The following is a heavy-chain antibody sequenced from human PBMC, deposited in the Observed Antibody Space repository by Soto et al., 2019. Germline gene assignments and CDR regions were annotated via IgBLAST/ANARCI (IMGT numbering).Heavy chain of an antibody. Sequence: ASVKVSFKASGYSFTSYGISWVRQAPGQGLEWMGWISAYNGNTNYAQKLQGRVTMTTDTSTSTAYMELRSLRSDDTAVYYCARNEPIMDDIFSGYYTFDDYWGQGTLVTVSS. J-gene: IGHJ4*02. V-gene: IGHV1-18*01. CDR1: GYSFTSYG. CDR2: ISAYNGNT. D-gene: IGHD3-9*01. CDR3: ARNEPIMDDIFSGYYTFDDY.